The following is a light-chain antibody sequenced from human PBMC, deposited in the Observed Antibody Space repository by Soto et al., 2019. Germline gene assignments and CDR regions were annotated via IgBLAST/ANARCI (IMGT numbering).Light chain of an antibody. V-gene: IGKV1-5*03. Sequence: IQMPHSPSTLSASVGDKVTITCRASQSISSWLAWYQQKPGKAPKLLIYKASTLESGVPSNFSGSGSGTDFTLTISCLQSEDFATYYCQQYYSYPPWTFGQGTKVDIK. CDR2: KAS. CDR1: QSISSW. CDR3: QQYYSYPPWT. J-gene: IGKJ1*01.